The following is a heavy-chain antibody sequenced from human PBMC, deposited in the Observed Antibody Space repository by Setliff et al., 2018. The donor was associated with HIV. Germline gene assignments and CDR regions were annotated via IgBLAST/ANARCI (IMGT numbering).Heavy chain of an antibody. CDR2: IKQDGSEK. Sequence: GSLRLSCAASGFTFSSYWMSWVRQAPGKGLEWVANIKQDGSEKYYVDSVKGRFTISRDNAKNSLCLQMNSLRAEDTAVYYCARTSSSSEYYFDYWGQGTLVTVSS. J-gene: IGHJ4*02. CDR1: GFTFSSYW. V-gene: IGHV3-7*01. D-gene: IGHD6-13*01. CDR3: ARTSSSSEYYFDY.